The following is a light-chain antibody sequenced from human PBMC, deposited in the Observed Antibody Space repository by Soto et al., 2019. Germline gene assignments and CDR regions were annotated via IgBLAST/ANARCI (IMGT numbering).Light chain of an antibody. CDR3: CSFTSSNTHV. CDR2: EVN. Sequence: DFGNYNLVSWYQQHPGKVPKLILFEVNKRPSGVSGRFSGSKSGNTASLTISGLQAEDEADYYCCSFTSSNTHVFGTGTKVTVL. V-gene: IGLV2-23*02. CDR1: DFGNYNL. J-gene: IGLJ1*01.